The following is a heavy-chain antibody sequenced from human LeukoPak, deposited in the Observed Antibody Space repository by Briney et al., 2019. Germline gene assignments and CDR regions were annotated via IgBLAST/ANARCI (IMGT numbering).Heavy chain of an antibody. CDR3: AKVAVPAAMVDY. D-gene: IGHD2-2*01. V-gene: IGHV3-30*02. CDR2: IRYDGSNK. J-gene: IGHJ4*02. CDR1: GFTFSSCG. Sequence: PGGSLRLSCAASGFTFSSCGMHWVRQAPGKGLEWVAFIRYDGSNKYYADSVKGRFTISRDNSKNTLYLQMNSLRAEDTAVYYCAKVAVPAAMVDYWGQGTLVTVSS.